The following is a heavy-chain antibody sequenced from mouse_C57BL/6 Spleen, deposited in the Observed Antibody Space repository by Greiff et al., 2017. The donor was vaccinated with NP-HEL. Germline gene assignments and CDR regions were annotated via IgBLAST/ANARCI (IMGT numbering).Heavy chain of an antibody. V-gene: IGHV1-15*01. D-gene: IGHD1-1*01. CDR2: IDPETGGT. Sequence: QVQLQQSGAELVRPGASVTLSCQASGYTFTDYEMHWVKQTPVHGLEWIGAIDPETGGTAYNQKFKGKAILTADKSSSTAYMELRSLTSEDSAVYYCTRSGGYYGSSYEDYWGQGTTLTVSS. CDR1: GYTFTDYE. CDR3: TRSGGYYGSSYEDY. J-gene: IGHJ2*01.